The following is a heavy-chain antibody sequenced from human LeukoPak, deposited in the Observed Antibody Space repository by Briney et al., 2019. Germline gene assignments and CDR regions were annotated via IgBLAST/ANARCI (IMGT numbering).Heavy chain of an antibody. CDR3: TRRSRYSYDSSGNGNWFDP. Sequence: PGESLKISCKGSGYSFTSYWIGWVRQMPGKGLEWMGIIYVGDSGTRYNPSFQGPVTISADKSTNTAYLQWSSLKASDTAMYYCTRRSRYSYDSSGNGNWFDPWGQGTLVTVSS. D-gene: IGHD3-22*01. CDR1: GYSFTSYW. CDR2: IYVGDSGT. J-gene: IGHJ5*02. V-gene: IGHV5-51*01.